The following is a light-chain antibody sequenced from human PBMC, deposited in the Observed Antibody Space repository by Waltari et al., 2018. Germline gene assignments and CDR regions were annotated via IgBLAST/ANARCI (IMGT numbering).Light chain of an antibody. V-gene: IGLV4-69*01. Sequence: QLVLTQSPSASASLGASVKLTCTLSRGHSSTVVAWHQQPPEKGPRYLMKVNSDGSHKGDDIPDRFSGSSSGAERYLTISSLQSEDEADYYCQTGGHGTWVFGGGTKLTVL. CDR2: VNSDGS. CDR3: QTGGHGTWV. CDR1: RGHSSTV. J-gene: IGLJ3*02.